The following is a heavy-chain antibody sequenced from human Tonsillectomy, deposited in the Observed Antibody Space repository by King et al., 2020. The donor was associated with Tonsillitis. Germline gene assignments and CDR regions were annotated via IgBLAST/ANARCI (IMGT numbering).Heavy chain of an antibody. J-gene: IGHJ3*02. CDR3: ARDIPGGDAFDI. CDR2: INPNGGST. D-gene: IGHD2-21*01. Sequence: VQLVESGAEVKKPGASVKVSCKASGYTFTSYYMHWVRQAPGQGLEWMGIINPNGGSTSYAQKFQGRVTMTRDTSTSTVYMELSSLRSEDTVMYYCARDIPGGDAFDIWGQGTMVTVSS. CDR1: GYTFTSYY. V-gene: IGHV1-46*01.